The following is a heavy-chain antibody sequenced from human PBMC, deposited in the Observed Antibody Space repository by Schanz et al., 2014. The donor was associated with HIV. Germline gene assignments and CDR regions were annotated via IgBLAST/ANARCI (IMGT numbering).Heavy chain of an antibody. CDR1: GFTITSYG. Sequence: EVQLLESGGGLVQPGGSLRLSCAVSGFTITSYGMSWVRQAPGKGLEWVSTISAGVGTASYADSVKGRFTISRDNSKKMLFLQMNRLRAEDTAVYFCARELITVPNSYYSHFGMDVWGQGTTVTVSS. D-gene: IGHD2-2*01. CDR2: ISAGVGTA. J-gene: IGHJ6*02. V-gene: IGHV3-23*01. CDR3: ARELITVPNSYYSHFGMDV.